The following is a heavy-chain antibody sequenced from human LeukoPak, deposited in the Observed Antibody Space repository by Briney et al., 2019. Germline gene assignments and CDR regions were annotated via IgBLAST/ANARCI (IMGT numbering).Heavy chain of an antibody. Sequence: GASVKVSCKASGYTFTVYYMHWVRQAPGQGLEWMGWINPNSGGTNYAQKFQGRVTMTRDTSISTAYMELSRLRSDDTAVYYCARRYSSSWIEYFQHWGQGTLVTVSS. CDR2: INPNSGGT. V-gene: IGHV1-2*02. J-gene: IGHJ1*01. D-gene: IGHD6-13*01. CDR1: GYTFTVYY. CDR3: ARRYSSSWIEYFQH.